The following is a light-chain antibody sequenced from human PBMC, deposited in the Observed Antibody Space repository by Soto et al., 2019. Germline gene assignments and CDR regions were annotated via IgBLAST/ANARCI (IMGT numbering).Light chain of an antibody. CDR2: AAS. V-gene: IGKV3-20*01. CDR3: QQYGTSHT. J-gene: IGKJ2*01. Sequence: EIVLTQSPGTLSLSPGERATLSCRASQSVSNSYLAWYQQKPGQAPRLLIYAASSRATGIPDRFSGSGSGTDFTLTISIVEPEDFAVYYCQQYGTSHTFGQGTKLEIK. CDR1: QSVSNSY.